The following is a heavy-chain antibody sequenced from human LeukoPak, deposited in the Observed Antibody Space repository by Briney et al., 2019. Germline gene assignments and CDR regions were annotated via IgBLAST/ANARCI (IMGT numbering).Heavy chain of an antibody. Sequence: GESLKISCKGSGYSFTSYWIGWVRQMPGKGLEWMGIIYPGDSDTRYSPSFQGQVTISADKSISTAYLQWSSLKASDTAIYYCARPREGSSSFDAFDIRGQGTMVTVSS. CDR2: IYPGDSDT. CDR3: ARPREGSSSFDAFDI. D-gene: IGHD6-13*01. J-gene: IGHJ3*02. V-gene: IGHV5-51*01. CDR1: GYSFTSYW.